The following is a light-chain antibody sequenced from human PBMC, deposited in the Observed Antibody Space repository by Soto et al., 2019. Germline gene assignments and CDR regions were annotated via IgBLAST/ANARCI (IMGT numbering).Light chain of an antibody. CDR1: SSDIGHYDY. Sequence: QSVLTQPASVSGSPGQSITISCTGTSSDIGHYDYVSWYQQHPGKAPKLMIYHVTYRPSGVSNRYSGSKSGNSASLTISGLQDEEEAAYYCCSLNTSHTYVFGSGTKVTVL. CDR2: HVT. CDR3: CSLNTSHTYV. J-gene: IGLJ1*01. V-gene: IGLV2-14*03.